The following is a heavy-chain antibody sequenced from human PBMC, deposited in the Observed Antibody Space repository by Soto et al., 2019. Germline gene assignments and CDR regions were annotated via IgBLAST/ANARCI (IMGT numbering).Heavy chain of an antibody. J-gene: IGHJ6*02. CDR1: GGTFSSYA. Sequence: QVQLVQSGAEVKKPGSSVKVSCKASGGTFSSYAISWVRQAPGQGLEWMGGIIPIFGTANYAQKFQGRVTITADESTSTADMELSSLRSEDTDVYYCARAEVVAAGKPYGMDVWGQGTTVTVSS. CDR2: IIPIFGTA. V-gene: IGHV1-69*01. CDR3: ARAEVVAAGKPYGMDV. D-gene: IGHD6-13*01.